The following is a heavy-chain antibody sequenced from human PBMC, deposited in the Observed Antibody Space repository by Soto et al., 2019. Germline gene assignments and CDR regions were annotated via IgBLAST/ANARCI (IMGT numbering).Heavy chain of an antibody. CDR1: GFTVSSNY. D-gene: IGHD3-22*01. J-gene: IGHJ4*02. Sequence: GGSLGFSCAASGFTVSSNYMSWVRQAPGKGLEWVSVIYSGGSTYYADSVKGRFTISRDNSKNTLYLQMNSLRAEDTAVYYCANDHFYYDSSGYYYYHYWGQGTLVTVS. CDR2: IYSGGST. CDR3: ANDHFYYDSSGYYYYHY. V-gene: IGHV3-53*01.